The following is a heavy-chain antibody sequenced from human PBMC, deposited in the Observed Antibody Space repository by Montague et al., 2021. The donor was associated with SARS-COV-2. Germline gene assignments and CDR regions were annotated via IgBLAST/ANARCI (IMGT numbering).Heavy chain of an antibody. V-gene: IGHV4-39*01. CDR1: GGSISSSSYY. J-gene: IGHJ4*02. CDR3: ASMVRDQVYYFDY. D-gene: IGHD3-10*01. Sequence: SETLSLTCTVSGGSISSSSYYWGWIRQPPGKGLEWIGSIFYSGSTDYXXXLKSRVTISVDTSKNQFSLKLSSVTAADTSVYYCASMVRDQVYYFDYWGQGTLVTVSS. CDR2: IFYSGST.